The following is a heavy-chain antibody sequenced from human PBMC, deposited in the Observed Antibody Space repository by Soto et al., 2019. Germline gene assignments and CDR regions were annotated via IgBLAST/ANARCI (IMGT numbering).Heavy chain of an antibody. CDR2: IYYSGST. CDR3: VSSYAYYDFWSGAYNWFDP. J-gene: IGHJ5*02. D-gene: IGHD3-3*01. V-gene: IGHV4-59*01. Sequence: PSETLSLTCTVSGGSISSYYWSWIRQPPGKGLEWIGYIYYSGSTNYNPSLKSRVTISVDTSKNQFSLKLSSVTAADTAVYYCVSSYAYYDFWSGAYNWFDPWGQGTLVTVSS. CDR1: GGSISSYY.